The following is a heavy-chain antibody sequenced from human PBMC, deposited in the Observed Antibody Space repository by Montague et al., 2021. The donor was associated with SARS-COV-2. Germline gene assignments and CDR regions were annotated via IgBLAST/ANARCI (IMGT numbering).Heavy chain of an antibody. CDR3: ARDYGDYSYYYGLDV. Sequence: TLSLTCTVSGGSIRSGSYYWSWIRQPAGKGLEWIGRIYSSGSTNYNPSLKSRVTMSVDTSKNQFSLKVSSVTAADTAVNYCARDYGDYSYYYGLDVWGKGTTVTVSS. J-gene: IGHJ6*04. D-gene: IGHD4-17*01. V-gene: IGHV4-61*02. CDR2: IYSSGST. CDR1: GGSIRSGSYY.